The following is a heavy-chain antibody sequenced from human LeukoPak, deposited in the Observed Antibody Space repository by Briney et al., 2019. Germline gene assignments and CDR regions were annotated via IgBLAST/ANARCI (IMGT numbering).Heavy chain of an antibody. V-gene: IGHV4-4*07. Sequence: SETLSLTCTVSGGSISSYYWSWTRQPAGKGLEWIGRIYTSGSTNYNPSLKSRVTMSVDTSKNQFSLKLSSVTAADTAVYYCARDKYYYDSSGYYYFDYWGQGTLVTVSS. CDR3: ARDKYYYDSSGYYYFDY. CDR2: IYTSGST. CDR1: GGSISSYY. D-gene: IGHD3-22*01. J-gene: IGHJ4*02.